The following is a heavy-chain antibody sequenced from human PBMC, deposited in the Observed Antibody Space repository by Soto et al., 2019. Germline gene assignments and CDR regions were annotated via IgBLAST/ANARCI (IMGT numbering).Heavy chain of an antibody. J-gene: IGHJ4*02. Sequence: QVQLQESGPGLVKPSETLSLTCTVSGGSISDYYWSWFRQAPGKGLDWIGYVYYSGSTNYNPSLQSGVTMSVDTSKNHFSLKLSAVTAADTAVYYCARQAIDWGQGTLVTVSS. CDR2: VYYSGST. V-gene: IGHV4-59*08. CDR3: ARQAID. CDR1: GGSISDYY.